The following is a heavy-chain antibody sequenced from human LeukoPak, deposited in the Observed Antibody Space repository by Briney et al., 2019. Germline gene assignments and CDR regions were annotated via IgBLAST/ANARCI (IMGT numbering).Heavy chain of an antibody. V-gene: IGHV4-59*01. CDR1: GGSISSYY. J-gene: IGHJ6*03. CDR2: IYYSGST. D-gene: IGHD6-13*01. CDR3: ARELAAAGTWGQYYMDV. Sequence: SETLSLTCTVSGGSISSYYWSWIRQPPGKGLEWIGYIYYSGSTNYNPSLKSRVTISVDTSKNQFSLKLSSVTAADTAVYYCARELAAAGTWGQYYMDVWGKGTTVTVSS.